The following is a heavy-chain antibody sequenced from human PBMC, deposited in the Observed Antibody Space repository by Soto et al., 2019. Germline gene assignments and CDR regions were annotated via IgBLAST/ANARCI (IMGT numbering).Heavy chain of an antibody. J-gene: IGHJ6*02. Sequence: ASVXVSFKSDFYTFTIYGSIGWLRAPGQGLEGMGWISAYNGNTNYAQKLQGRVTMTTDTSTSTAYMELRSLRSDDTAVYYCARRGDDQNSRSWYNPMFGMEVWGQGTTVTVSS. V-gene: IGHV1-18*01. D-gene: IGHD6-13*01. CDR1: FYTFTIYG. CDR3: ARRGDDQNSRSWYNPMFGMEV. CDR2: ISAYNGNT.